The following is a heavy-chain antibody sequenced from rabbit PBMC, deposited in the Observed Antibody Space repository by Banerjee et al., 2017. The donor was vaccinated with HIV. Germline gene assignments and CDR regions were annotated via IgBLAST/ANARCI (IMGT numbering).Heavy chain of an antibody. V-gene: IGHV1S40*01. CDR2: IYGGSTGST. CDR3: ARDEAGDGACALDL. CDR1: GFSFSSIYW. D-gene: IGHD2-1*01. J-gene: IGHJ4*01. Sequence: QSLEESGGDLVKPGASLTLTCTASGFSFSSIYWTYWVRQAPGKGLEWIGTIYGGSTGSTYYASWAKGRLTISKTSTTVTLQMTSLTAADTATYFCARDEAGDGACALDLWGQGTLVTVS.